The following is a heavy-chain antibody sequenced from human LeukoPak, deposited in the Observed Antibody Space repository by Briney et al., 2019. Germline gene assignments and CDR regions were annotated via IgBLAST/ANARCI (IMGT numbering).Heavy chain of an antibody. V-gene: IGHV3-23*01. CDR2: ISGSGGST. Sequence: RGSLRLSCAASGFTFSSYWMNWARQAPGKGLEWVSAISGSGGSTYYADSVKGRFAISRDNSKNTLYLQVTSLTAEDTAVYYCAKVPDWYFDLWGRGTLVTVSS. CDR3: AKVPDWYFDL. J-gene: IGHJ2*01. CDR1: GFTFSSYW.